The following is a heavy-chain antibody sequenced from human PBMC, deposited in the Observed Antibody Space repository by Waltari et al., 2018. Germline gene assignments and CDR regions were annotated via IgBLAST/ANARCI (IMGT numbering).Heavy chain of an antibody. CDR2: IYYRGST. V-gene: IGHV4-39*01. CDR1: GGSISSSSYY. J-gene: IGHJ4*02. CDR3: ARTYSSGWYPYYFDY. D-gene: IGHD6-19*01. Sequence: QLQLQESGPGLVKPSETLSLTCTVSGGSISSSSYYWGWIRQPPGKGLEWIGSIYYRGSTYDNPSLKSRVTISVDTSKNQCSLKLSSVTAADTAVDYCARTYSSGWYPYYFDYWGQGTLVTVSS.